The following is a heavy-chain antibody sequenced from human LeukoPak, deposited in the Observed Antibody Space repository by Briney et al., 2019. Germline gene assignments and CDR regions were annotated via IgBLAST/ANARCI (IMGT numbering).Heavy chain of an antibody. CDR1: GFTFSSYG. V-gene: IGHV3-33*01. CDR3: ARDSHDSNDY. CDR2: IWYDGSDK. Sequence: PGGSLRLSCAASGFTFSSYGMHWVRQAPGKGLGWVAVIWYDGSDKYYADSVKGRFTLSRDNSKNTLYLQMNSLRAEDTAVYYCARDSHDSNDYWGQGTLITVSS. D-gene: IGHD2-15*01. J-gene: IGHJ4*02.